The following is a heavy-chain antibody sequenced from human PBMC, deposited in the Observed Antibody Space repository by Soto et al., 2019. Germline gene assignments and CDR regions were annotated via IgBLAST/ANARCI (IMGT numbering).Heavy chain of an antibody. CDR3: ARTAPMDAGDKYYYDF. D-gene: IGHD3-16*01. Sequence: SVKVSCKTSGGTFSTFGISWVRQAPGQGLEWMGGIIPFFGTAEYSQEFEDRITITADESTNTVYMDLRSLTSEDTAIYYCARTAPMDAGDKYYYDFWGQGALVTVSS. CDR2: IIPFFGTA. J-gene: IGHJ4*02. V-gene: IGHV1-69*13. CDR1: GGTFSTFG.